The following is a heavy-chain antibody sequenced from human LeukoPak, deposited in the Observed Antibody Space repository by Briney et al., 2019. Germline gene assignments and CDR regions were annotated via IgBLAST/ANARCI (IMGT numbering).Heavy chain of an antibody. CDR1: GFTFSSYW. CDR2: IKQDGSEK. J-gene: IGHJ3*02. D-gene: IGHD2-2*01. Sequence: GGSLRLSCAASGFTFSSYWMSWVRQAPGKGLEWVANIKQDGSEKCYVDSVKGRFTISRDNAKNSLYLQMNSLRAEDTAVYYCARHSSTVLRDPHDAFDIWGQGTMVTVSS. CDR3: ARHSSTVLRDPHDAFDI. V-gene: IGHV3-7*03.